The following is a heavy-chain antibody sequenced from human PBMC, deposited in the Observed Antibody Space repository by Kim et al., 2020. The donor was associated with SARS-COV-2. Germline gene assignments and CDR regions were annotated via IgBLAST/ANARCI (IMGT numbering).Heavy chain of an antibody. V-gene: IGHV7-4-1*02. D-gene: IGHD3-3*01. CDR2: INTNTGNP. CDR3: ARVRGTIFGVVIIGGWFDP. J-gene: IGHJ5*02. CDR1: GYTFTSYD. Sequence: ASVKVSCKASGYTFTSYDMNWVRQAPGQGLEWMGWINTNTGNPTYAQGFTGRFVFSLDTSVSTAYLQISSLKAEDTAVYYCARVRGTIFGVVIIGGWFDPWGQGTLVTVSS.